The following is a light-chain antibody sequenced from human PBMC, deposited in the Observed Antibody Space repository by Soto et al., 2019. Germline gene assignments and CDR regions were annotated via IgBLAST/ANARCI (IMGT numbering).Light chain of an antibody. J-gene: IGKJ2*01. CDR3: EQYNSWPPLYT. V-gene: IGKV3-15*01. CDR1: QSVSHN. CDR2: GAS. Sequence: EIVMTQSPATLSVSPGEGATLSCRASQSVSHNLAWYQQKPGQAPRLLIYGASTRATGIPTRFSGSGSGTEFTLTISSLQSEDFAVYYCEQYNSWPPLYTFGQGTKVEIK.